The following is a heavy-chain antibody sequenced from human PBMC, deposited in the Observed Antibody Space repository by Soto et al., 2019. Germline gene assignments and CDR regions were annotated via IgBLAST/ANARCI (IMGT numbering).Heavy chain of an antibody. CDR3: ASRRVTMIVVAHDAFDI. J-gene: IGHJ3*02. V-gene: IGHV1-18*01. CDR1: GYTFTSYG. D-gene: IGHD3-22*01. CDR2: ISAYNGNT. Sequence: ASVKVSCKASGYTFTSYGISWVRQAPGQGLEWMGWISAYNGNTNYAQKLQGRVTMTTDTSTSTAYMELSSLRSEDTAVYYCASRRVTMIVVAHDAFDIWGQGTMVTVSS.